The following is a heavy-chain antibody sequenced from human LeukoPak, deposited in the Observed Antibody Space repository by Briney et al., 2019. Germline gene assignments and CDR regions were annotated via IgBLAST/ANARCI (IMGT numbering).Heavy chain of an antibody. V-gene: IGHV4-31*03. CDR1: GGSISSGGYY. Sequence: SETLSLTCTVSGGSISSGGYYWSWIRQHPGKGLEWIGYIYYSGSTYYNPSLKSRVTISVGTSKNQFSLKLSSVTAADTAVYYCAREGAYCGGDCYYYYGMDVWGQGTTVTVSS. CDR3: AREGAYCGGDCYYYYGMDV. CDR2: IYYSGST. J-gene: IGHJ6*02. D-gene: IGHD2-21*02.